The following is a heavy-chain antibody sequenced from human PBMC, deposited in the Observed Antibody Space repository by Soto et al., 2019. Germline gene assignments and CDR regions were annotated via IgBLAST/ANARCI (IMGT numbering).Heavy chain of an antibody. V-gene: IGHV1-69*13. CDR2: IIPIFGTA. D-gene: IGHD2-15*01. CDR3: ARDCSGGSCYLGLDY. Sequence: GASVKVSCKASGGTFSSYAISWVRQAPGQGLEWMGGIIPIFGTANYAQKFQGRVTITADESTSTAYMELSSLRPEDTAVYYCARDCSGGSCYLGLDYWGQGTLVTVSS. CDR1: GGTFSSYA. J-gene: IGHJ4*02.